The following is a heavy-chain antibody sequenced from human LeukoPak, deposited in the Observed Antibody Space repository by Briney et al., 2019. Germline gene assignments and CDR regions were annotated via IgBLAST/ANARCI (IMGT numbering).Heavy chain of an antibody. J-gene: IGHJ4*02. V-gene: IGHV3-66*01. D-gene: IGHD6-19*01. CDR2: IYSGGST. CDR1: GFTVSSNY. CDR3: ARDQQWLVPDY. Sequence: PGGSLRLSCAASGFTVSSNYMSWVRQAPGKGLEWVSVIYSGGSTYYADSVKGRFTISRDNSKNTLYLQMNSLRAEDTAVYNCARDQQWLVPDYWGQGTLVTVSS.